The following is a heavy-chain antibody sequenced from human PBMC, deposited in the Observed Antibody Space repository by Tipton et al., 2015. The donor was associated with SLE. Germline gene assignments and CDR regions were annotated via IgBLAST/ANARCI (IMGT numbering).Heavy chain of an antibody. D-gene: IGHD6-6*01. V-gene: IGHV4-31*03. CDR1: GGSISSGGYC. CDR3: AREEAARPGWYFDL. CDR2: IYYSGST. J-gene: IGHJ2*01. Sequence: TLSLTCTVSGGSISSGGYCWSWIRQHPGKGLEWIGYIYYSGSTYYNPSLKSRVTISVDTSKNQFSLKLGSVTAADTAVYYCAREEAARPGWYFDLWGRGTLVTVSS.